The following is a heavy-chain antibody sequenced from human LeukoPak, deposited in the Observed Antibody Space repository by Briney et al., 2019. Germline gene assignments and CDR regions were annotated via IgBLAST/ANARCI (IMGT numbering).Heavy chain of an antibody. V-gene: IGHV3-23*01. CDR3: AKDIPDYYDSSGYYEDDAFDI. D-gene: IGHD3-22*01. CDR1: GFTFSSYA. J-gene: IGHJ3*02. Sequence: PGGSLRLSCAASGFTFSSYAMSWVRQTPGKGLECVSGISGSGSSTYYADSVKGRFTISRDKSKNTLYLQMNSLRAEDTAVYYCAKDIPDYYDSSGYYEDDAFDIWGQGTMVTVSS. CDR2: ISGSGSST.